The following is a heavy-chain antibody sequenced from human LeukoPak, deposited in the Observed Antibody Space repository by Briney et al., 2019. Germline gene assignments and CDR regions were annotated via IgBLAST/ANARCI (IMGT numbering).Heavy chain of an antibody. J-gene: IGHJ6*02. D-gene: IGHD2-2*01. V-gene: IGHV3-9*01. CDR2: ISWNSGSI. CDR1: GFTFDDYA. Sequence: GRSLRLSCAASGFTFDDYAMHWVRQAPGKGLEWVSGISWNSGSIGYADSVKGRFTISRDNAKNSLYLQMNSLRAEDTALYYCAKDIGDWRSVSCSSTSPCYGRYYYYGMDVWGQGTTVTVSS. CDR3: AKDIGDWRSVSCSSTSPCYGRYYYYGMDV.